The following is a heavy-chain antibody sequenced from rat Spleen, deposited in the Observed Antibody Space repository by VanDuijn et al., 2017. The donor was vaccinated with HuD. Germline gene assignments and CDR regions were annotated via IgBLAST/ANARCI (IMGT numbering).Heavy chain of an antibody. CDR1: GFSLTGYS. CDR3: ARAPGNGYVMDA. V-gene: IGHV2-45*01. CDR2: MWRGGST. Sequence: QVQLMESGPGLVQPSETLSLTCTVSGFSLTGYSVHWVRQPPGKGLEWMGVMWRGGSTEYNSALKSRLSISRDTSKNHIFLKMNSLQSEDTATYHCARAPGNGYVMDAWGQGASVTVSS. D-gene: IGHD5-1*01. J-gene: IGHJ4*01.